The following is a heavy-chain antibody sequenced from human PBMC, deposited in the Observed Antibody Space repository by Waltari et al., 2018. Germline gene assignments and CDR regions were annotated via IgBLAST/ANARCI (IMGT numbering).Heavy chain of an antibody. D-gene: IGHD2-15*01. J-gene: IGHJ6*02. V-gene: IGHV3-33*01. CDR3: ARGPATYYYYGMDV. Sequence: QVQLVESGGGVVQPGRSLRLSCAASGFTFSSYGMHWVRQAPGKGLEWVAVIWYDGSNKYYADSVKGRFTISRDNSKNTLYLQRNSLRAEDTAVYYCARGPATYYYYGMDVWGQGTTVTVSS. CDR1: GFTFSSYG. CDR2: IWYDGSNK.